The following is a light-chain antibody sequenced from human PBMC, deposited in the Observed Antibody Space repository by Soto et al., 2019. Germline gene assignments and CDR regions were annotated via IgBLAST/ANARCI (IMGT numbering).Light chain of an antibody. CDR3: KQYLTTWT. CDR1: QSIVIW. Sequence: DIQITHSPSALSASVVDRVTITFLASQSIVIWLAWYQQKPGKAPNLLIYEASSLQTGVPSRFSGSGSGKEFTLTISSLQPDDFATYYCKQYLTTWTFGQGTKVDIK. J-gene: IGKJ1*01. CDR2: EAS. V-gene: IGKV1-5*03.